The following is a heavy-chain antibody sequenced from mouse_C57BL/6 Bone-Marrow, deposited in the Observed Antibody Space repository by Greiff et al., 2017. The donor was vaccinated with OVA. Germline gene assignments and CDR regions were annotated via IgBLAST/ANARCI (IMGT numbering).Heavy chain of an antibody. CDR3: ARHGSSPYWYFDV. J-gene: IGHJ1*03. CDR1: GYTFTTYP. V-gene: IGHV1-47*01. D-gene: IGHD1-1*01. CDR2: FHPYNDDT. Sequence: QVQLKESGAELVKPGASVKMSCKASGYTFTTYPIEWMKQNHGKSLEWIGNFHPYNDDTKYNEKFKGKATLTVEKSSSTVYLELSRLTSDDSAVYYCARHGSSPYWYFDVWGTGTTVTVSS.